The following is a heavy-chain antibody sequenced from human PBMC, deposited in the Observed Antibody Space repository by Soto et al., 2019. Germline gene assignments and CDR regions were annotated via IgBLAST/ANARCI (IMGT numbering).Heavy chain of an antibody. CDR1: GGSISSSSYY. V-gene: IGHV4-39*01. D-gene: IGHD5-18*01. J-gene: IGHJ5*02. Sequence: PSETLSLTCTVSGGSISSSSYYWGWIRQPPGKGLEWIGSIYYSGSTYYNPSLKSRVTISVDTSKNQFSLKLSSVTAADTAVYYCARTSPARQLWFDPSDVTWFDPWGQGTLVTVSS. CDR2: IYYSGST. CDR3: ARTSPARQLWFDPSDVTWFDP.